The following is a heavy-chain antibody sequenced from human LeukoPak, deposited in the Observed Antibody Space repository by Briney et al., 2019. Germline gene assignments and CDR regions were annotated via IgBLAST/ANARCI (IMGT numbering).Heavy chain of an antibody. CDR1: GYTFTGYY. CDR2: ISPNGGAT. CDR3: ARGVAIPAFRAHF. Sequence: ASVKVSCKASGYTFTGYYMHWVRQAPGKGLEWLAGISPNGGATNYAQKFKDRVTMTGDTSISTAYMEMTRLTSDDTAVYYCARGVAIPAFRAHFWGQGTLVTVSS. J-gene: IGHJ4*02. D-gene: IGHD3-3*01. V-gene: IGHV1-2*02.